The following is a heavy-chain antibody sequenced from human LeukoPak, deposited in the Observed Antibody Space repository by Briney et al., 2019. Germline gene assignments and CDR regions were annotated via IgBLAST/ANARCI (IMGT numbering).Heavy chain of an antibody. CDR1: GFTFSSYG. J-gene: IGHJ4*02. D-gene: IGHD1-1*01. Sequence: GGSLRLSCAASGFTFSSYGMHWVRQTPGKGLEWVAFIRYDGSNKYYADSVKGRFTISRDNSKNTLYLQMNSLRAEDTAVYYCARDSIQLWPNAIDFWGQGTLVTVSS. CDR2: IRYDGSNK. V-gene: IGHV3-30*02. CDR3: ARDSIQLWPNAIDF.